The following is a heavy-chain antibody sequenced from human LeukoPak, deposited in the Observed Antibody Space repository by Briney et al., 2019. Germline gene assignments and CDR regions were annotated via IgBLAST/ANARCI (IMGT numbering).Heavy chain of an antibody. J-gene: IGHJ4*02. CDR2: ISYSGST. Sequence: SETLSLTCTVTGGSISSSDFNWGCIRQPPGKGLEWIGVISYSGSTYYNPSLKSRVTISVDTSKSHFSLKLSSVTAADTAIYYCARPDKWIKAAHFDYWGQGTLVTVSS. CDR1: GGSISSSDFN. CDR3: ARPDKWIKAAHFDY. D-gene: IGHD6-25*01. V-gene: IGHV4-39*01.